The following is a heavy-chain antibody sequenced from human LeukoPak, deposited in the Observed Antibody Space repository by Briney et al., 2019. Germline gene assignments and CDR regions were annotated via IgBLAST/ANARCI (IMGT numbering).Heavy chain of an antibody. CDR2: IKPNTGGT. CDR1: GYTFTGYY. V-gene: IGHV1-2*02. J-gene: IGHJ2*01. Sequence: ASVKVSCKASGYTFTGYYMHWVRQAPGQGLEWMGWIKPNTGGTDYAQKFQGRITMIRDTSINTAYLELSSLRSDDTAVYYCAKDRGANWYFDLWGRGTLVSVSS. D-gene: IGHD3-10*01. CDR3: AKDRGANWYFDL.